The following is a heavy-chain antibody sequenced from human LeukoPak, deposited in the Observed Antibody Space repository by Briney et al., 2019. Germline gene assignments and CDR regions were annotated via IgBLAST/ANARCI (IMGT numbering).Heavy chain of an antibody. CDR1: EFTFSSYW. D-gene: IGHD2-21*02. V-gene: IGHV3-74*01. CDR3: ARAERSGKKAYCGGDCYSPLDAFDI. J-gene: IGHJ3*02. Sequence: GGSLRLSCAASEFTFSSYWMHWVRQAPGKGLVWVSRINSDGSSTSYADSVKGRFTISRDNAKNTLYLQMNSLRAEDTAVYYCARAERSGKKAYCGGDCYSPLDAFDIWGQGTMVTVSS. CDR2: INSDGSST.